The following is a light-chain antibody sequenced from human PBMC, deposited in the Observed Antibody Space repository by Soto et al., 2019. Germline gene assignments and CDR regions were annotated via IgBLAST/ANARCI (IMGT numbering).Light chain of an antibody. CDR2: GTS. CDR3: QQYGSSPNT. Sequence: DIVLTQSPGTLSLSPGERATLSCRASQSVSSSNLAWYQQNPGQAPWLLISGTSSRATGVPDRFSGGGSGTDFTLTISRLEPEDFAVYYCQQYGSSPNTFGQGTKLEIK. J-gene: IGKJ2*01. CDR1: QSVSSSN. V-gene: IGKV3-20*01.